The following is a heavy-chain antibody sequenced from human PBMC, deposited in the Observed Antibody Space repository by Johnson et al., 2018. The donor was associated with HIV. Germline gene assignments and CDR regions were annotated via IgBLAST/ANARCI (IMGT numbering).Heavy chain of an antibody. V-gene: IGHV3-30*18. CDR1: GFTFSSYG. D-gene: IGHD6-13*01. CDR2: ISFAGVKK. Sequence: QVQLVESGGGVVQPGRSLRLSCAASGFTFSSYGMAWVRQAPGKGLEWVTVISFAGVKKYYADSVKGRFTISRDNSKNTLYLQMNRLRAEDTALYYCAKGYSSSWYLDVFDLWGQGTMVTVSS. CDR3: AKGYSSSWYLDVFDL. J-gene: IGHJ3*01.